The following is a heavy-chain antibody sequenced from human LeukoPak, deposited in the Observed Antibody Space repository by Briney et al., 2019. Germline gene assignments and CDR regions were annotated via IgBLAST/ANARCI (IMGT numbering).Heavy chain of an antibody. J-gene: IGHJ4*02. V-gene: IGHV3-30*03. Sequence: GGSLRLSCAASGFTFSSYGMHWVRQAPGKGLEWVAVISYDGSNKYYADSVKGRFSISRDNAKNALYLQMNSLRAEDTAVFYCARELSGSISRHFDYWGQGTLVTVPS. D-gene: IGHD2-15*01. CDR2: ISYDGSNK. CDR1: GFTFSSYG. CDR3: ARELSGSISRHFDY.